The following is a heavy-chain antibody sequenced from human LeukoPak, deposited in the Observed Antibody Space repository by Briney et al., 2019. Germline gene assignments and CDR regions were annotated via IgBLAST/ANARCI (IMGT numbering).Heavy chain of an antibody. Sequence: SVKVSCKASGGTFSSYAISWVRQAPGQGLEWMGGIIPIFGTANYAQKFQGRVTITADKSTSTAYMELSSLRSEDTAVYYCARECSGGSCYPGYWGQGTLVTVSS. J-gene: IGHJ4*02. CDR1: GGTFSSYA. CDR3: ARECSGGSCYPGY. D-gene: IGHD2-15*01. V-gene: IGHV1-69*06. CDR2: IIPIFGTA.